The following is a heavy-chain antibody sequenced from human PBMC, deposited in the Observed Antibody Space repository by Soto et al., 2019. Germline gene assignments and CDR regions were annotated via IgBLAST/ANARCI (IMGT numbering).Heavy chain of an antibody. CDR1: GYSFTSLD. CDR3: ARGVSAGVDY. Sequence: QVQLVQSGAEVREPGASVKVSCKASGYSFTSLDINWVQQTAGQGLEWMGWMQPNTGRTGYAQKFQGRVTMTRDTSINTAYMELTTLTSDDTAFYYCARGVSAGVDYWGQGTLVTVSS. CDR2: MQPNTGRT. V-gene: IGHV1-8*01. J-gene: IGHJ4*02. D-gene: IGHD1-26*01.